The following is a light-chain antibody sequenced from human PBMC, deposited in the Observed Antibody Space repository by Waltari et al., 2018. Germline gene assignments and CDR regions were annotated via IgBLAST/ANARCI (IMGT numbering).Light chain of an antibody. CDR1: QSVRSN. J-gene: IGKJ4*01. V-gene: IGKV3D-15*01. CDR2: GAS. Sequence: EIVMTPSPATLSVSPGERATLSCKTSQSVRSNLAWYQQKPGQAPRLLIYGASTRATGIPARFSGSGSGTEFTLTITSLQSEDFAIYHCQQYDNWPPLTFGGGTKVEIK. CDR3: QQYDNWPPLT.